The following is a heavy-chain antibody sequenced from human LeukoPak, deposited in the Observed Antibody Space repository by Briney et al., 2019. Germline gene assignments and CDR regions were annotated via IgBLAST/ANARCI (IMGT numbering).Heavy chain of an antibody. J-gene: IGHJ3*02. CDR3: AKLYDYVWGNYRSYDAFDI. V-gene: IGHV3-30*02. CDR2: IRYDGSSK. CDR1: GFTFSSYG. Sequence: GGSLRLSCAASGFTFSSYGMHWVRQAPGKGLEWVAFIRYDGSSKYYADSVKGRFTISRDNSKSTLYLQMNSLRAEDTAVYYCAKLYDYVWGNYRSYDAFDIWGQGTMVTVSS. D-gene: IGHD3-16*02.